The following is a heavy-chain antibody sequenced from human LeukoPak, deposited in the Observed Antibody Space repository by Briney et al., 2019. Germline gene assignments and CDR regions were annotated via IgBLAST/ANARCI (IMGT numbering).Heavy chain of an antibody. Sequence: ASVNLSCTSSGYAFTSYDINWVRQGTPPGLGWVGWMNPNSGNTGYAQKFQGRGTTTRNTSISTGYMELSSLRSEDTAVYYCAARDYDFWSGYQYYCCYYGMDVWGQGTTVTVSS. CDR1: GYAFTSYD. CDR2: MNPNSGNT. V-gene: IGHV1-8*01. D-gene: IGHD3-3*01. CDR3: AARDYDFWSGYQYYCCYYGMDV. J-gene: IGHJ6*02.